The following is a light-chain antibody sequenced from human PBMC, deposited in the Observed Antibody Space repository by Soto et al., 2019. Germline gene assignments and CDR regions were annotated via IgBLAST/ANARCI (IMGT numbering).Light chain of an antibody. J-gene: IGLJ2*01. CDR1: SSDVGGYNY. CDR3: SSYTISSTLV. V-gene: IGLV2-14*03. CDR2: DVS. Sequence: QSALTQPASVSGSPGQSITISCTGTSSDVGGYNYVSWYQHHPGKAPKVMIYDVSNRPSGVSNRFSGSKSGNTASLTISGLQAEDEADSYCSSYTISSTLVFGGGTKLTVL.